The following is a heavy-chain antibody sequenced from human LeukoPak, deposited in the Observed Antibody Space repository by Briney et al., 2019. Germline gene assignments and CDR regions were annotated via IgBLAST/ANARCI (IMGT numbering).Heavy chain of an antibody. CDR2: INHSGST. J-gene: IGHJ4*02. D-gene: IGHD3-3*01. Sequence: KPSETLSLTCAVYGGSFSGYYWSWIRQPPGKGLEWIGEINHSGSTNYNPSLKSRVTISVDTSKNQFSLKLSSVTAADTAVYYCARAPRIKIFGVVHDYWGQGTLVTVSS. CDR3: ARAPRIKIFGVVHDY. V-gene: IGHV4-34*01. CDR1: GGSFSGYY.